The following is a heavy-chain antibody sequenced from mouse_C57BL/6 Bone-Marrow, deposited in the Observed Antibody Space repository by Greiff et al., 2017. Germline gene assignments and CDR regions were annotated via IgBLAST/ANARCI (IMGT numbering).Heavy chain of an antibody. V-gene: IGHV1-52*01. CDR3: ARLYYNFDY. D-gene: IGHD2-1*01. CDR1: GYTFTSYW. J-gene: IGHJ2*01. CDR2: IDPSDSET. Sequence: QVQLQQPGAELVRPGSSVKLSCKASGYTFTSYWMHWVKQRPIQGLEWIGNIDPSDSETHYNQKFKDKATLTVDKSSSTAYMQLSILTDEAAAVYYCARLYYNFDYWGQGTTLTVSS.